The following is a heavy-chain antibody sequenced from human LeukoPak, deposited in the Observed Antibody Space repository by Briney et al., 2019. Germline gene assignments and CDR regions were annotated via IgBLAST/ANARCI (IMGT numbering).Heavy chain of an antibody. V-gene: IGHV3-48*01. CDR3: AKVAKLPSITMIRGVRVHQYMDV. CDR2: ISSSSSLI. CDR1: GFTFVSYN. D-gene: IGHD3-10*01. J-gene: IGHJ6*03. Sequence: GVLRLSCAASGFTFVSYNMNWVRQAPGKGLEWVAYISSSSSLIYYAGSVKGRFTVSRDSAKRSLYLQMNSLRAEDTAVYYCAKVAKLPSITMIRGVRVHQYMDVWGKGTTVTISS.